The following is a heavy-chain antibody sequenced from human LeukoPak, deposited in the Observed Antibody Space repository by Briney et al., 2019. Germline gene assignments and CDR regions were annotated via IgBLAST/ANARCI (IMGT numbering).Heavy chain of an antibody. CDR1: GFTFFHYA. Sequence: GGSLRLSCTASGFTFFHYAMNWVRQAPGKGLEWVSAISGGGGSTYYADSVKGRFTISRDNSKNTLYLQMNSLRAEDTAVYYCAKGGYCSSTSCYPADAFDIWGQGTMVTVSS. D-gene: IGHD2-2*01. J-gene: IGHJ3*02. V-gene: IGHV3-23*01. CDR2: ISGGGGST. CDR3: AKGGYCSSTSCYPADAFDI.